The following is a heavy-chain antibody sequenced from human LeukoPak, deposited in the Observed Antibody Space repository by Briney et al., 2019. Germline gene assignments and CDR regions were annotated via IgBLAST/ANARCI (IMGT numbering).Heavy chain of an antibody. D-gene: IGHD5-12*01. CDR1: GFTFTTYW. V-gene: IGHV3-7*01. J-gene: IGHJ4*02. CDR3: ARDGSPNSGYDPFDY. CDR2: IKQDGSEK. Sequence: PGGSLRLSCAASGFTFTTYWMSWVRQAPGKGLEWVANIKQDGSEKYYVDSVKGRFTISRDNAKNSLYLQMNSLRAEDTAVYYCARDGSPNSGYDPFDYWGQGTLVTVSS.